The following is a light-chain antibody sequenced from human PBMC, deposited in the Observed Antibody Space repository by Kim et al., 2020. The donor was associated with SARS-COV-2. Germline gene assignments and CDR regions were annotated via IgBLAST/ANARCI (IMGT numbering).Light chain of an antibody. CDR1: QGISKS. Sequence: ASVGDRVNITCRASQGISKSLAWFQQRPGKVPKRLIYAASSLQSGVPSRCSGSGSGTQFTLTISSLLPEDFATYYCLQYKSYPFTFGPGTKVDIK. CDR2: AAS. J-gene: IGKJ3*01. V-gene: IGKV1-17*03. CDR3: LQYKSYPFT.